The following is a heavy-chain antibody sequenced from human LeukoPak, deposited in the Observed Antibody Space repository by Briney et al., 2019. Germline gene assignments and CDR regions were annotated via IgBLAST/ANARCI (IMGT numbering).Heavy chain of an antibody. D-gene: IGHD6-13*01. J-gene: IGHJ3*02. V-gene: IGHV3-21*01. CDR2: ISSSSSYI. CDR3: ARDYSSEAFDI. Sequence: GGSVRLSCAASGFTFSSYSMNWVRQAPGKGLEWVSSISSSSSYIYYADSVKGRFTISRDNAKNSLYLQMNSLRAEDTAVYYCARDYSSEAFDIWGQGTMVTVSS. CDR1: GFTFSSYS.